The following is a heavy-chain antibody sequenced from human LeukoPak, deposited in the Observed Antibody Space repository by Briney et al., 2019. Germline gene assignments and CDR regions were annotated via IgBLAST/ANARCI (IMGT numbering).Heavy chain of an antibody. J-gene: IGHJ4*02. CDR2: ISGSGEST. CDR1: GFTFRSYG. CDR3: AESPRSGSYYFDY. V-gene: IGHV3-23*01. Sequence: PGGSLRLSCVASGFTFRSYGMSWVRQAPGKGLEWVSAISGSGESTYYADSVKGRFTISRDNSKNTLYLQMNSLRAEDTAVYYCAESPRSGSYYFDYWGQGTLVTVSS. D-gene: IGHD1-26*01.